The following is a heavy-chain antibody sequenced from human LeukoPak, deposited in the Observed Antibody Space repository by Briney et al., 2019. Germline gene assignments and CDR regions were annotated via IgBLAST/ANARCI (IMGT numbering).Heavy chain of an antibody. V-gene: IGHV3-53*01. D-gene: IGHD3-10*01. CDR3: ARGSGRYYIY. J-gene: IGHJ4*02. Sequence: GGSLRLSCEASGFTVSSNYMSWVRQAPGKGLEWVSVIYSGGSTYYADSVKGRFTISRDNAKNSLYLQMNSLRAEDTAVYYCARGSGRYYIYWGQGTLVTVSS. CDR1: GFTVSSNY. CDR2: IYSGGST.